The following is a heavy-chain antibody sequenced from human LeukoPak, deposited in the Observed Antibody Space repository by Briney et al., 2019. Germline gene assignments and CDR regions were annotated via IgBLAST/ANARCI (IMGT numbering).Heavy chain of an antibody. V-gene: IGHV1-2*02. D-gene: IGHD1-26*01. Sequence: ASVKVSRKASGYTFIGYYIHWVRQAPGQGLEWMGWINPNSGGTNYAQQFQGRVTMTRDTSISTAYMELSRLTSDDTAVYYCARVYIVGATVGFWGQGTMVTVS. CDR1: GYTFIGYY. CDR3: ARVYIVGATVGF. J-gene: IGHJ3*01. CDR2: INPNSGGT.